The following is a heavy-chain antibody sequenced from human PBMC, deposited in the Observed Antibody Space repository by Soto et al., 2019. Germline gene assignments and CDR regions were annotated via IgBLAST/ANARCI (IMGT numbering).Heavy chain of an antibody. D-gene: IGHD3-9*01. V-gene: IGHV3-73*02. CDR3: ASDPGQLVTPY. CDR1: GFTLSGSV. CDR2: IRSRSNGYAT. Sequence: EVQLVESGGGLVQPGGSLKLSCAASGFTLSGSVIYWVRQPSGKGLEWVGRIRSRSNGYATAYAASVRGRFTISRDDSKNTAYLQMNSLKTEDTAVYYCASDPGQLVTPYWGQGTLVTVSA. J-gene: IGHJ4*02.